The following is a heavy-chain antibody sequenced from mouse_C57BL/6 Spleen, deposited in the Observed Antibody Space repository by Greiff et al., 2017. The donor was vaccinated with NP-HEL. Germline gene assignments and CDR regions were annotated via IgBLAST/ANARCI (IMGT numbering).Heavy chain of an antibody. J-gene: IGHJ4*01. CDR3: TRWDFYDGYDEDYAMDY. Sequence: VQLQQSGTVLARPGASVKMSCKTSGYTFTSYWMHWVKQRPGQGLEWIGAIYPGNSDTSYNQKFKGKAKKTAVTSASTAYMELSSLTNEDSAVYDCTRWDFYDGYDEDYAMDYWGQGTSGTVSS. V-gene: IGHV1-5*01. CDR2: IYPGNSDT. D-gene: IGHD2-3*01. CDR1: GYTFTSYW.